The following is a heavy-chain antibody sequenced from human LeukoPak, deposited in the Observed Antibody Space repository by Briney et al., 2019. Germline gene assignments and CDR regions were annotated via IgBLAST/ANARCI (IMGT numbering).Heavy chain of an antibody. V-gene: IGHV3-66*01. CDR2: IYSGGST. Sequence: GGSLRLSCAASGFTVSSNYMSWVRQAPGKGLEWVSVIYSGGSTYYADSVKGRFTISRDNAKNSLYLQMNSLRAEDTAVYYCARDTIFGVVRYWGQGTLVTVSS. CDR3: ARDTIFGVVRY. J-gene: IGHJ4*02. D-gene: IGHD3-3*01. CDR1: GFTVSSNY.